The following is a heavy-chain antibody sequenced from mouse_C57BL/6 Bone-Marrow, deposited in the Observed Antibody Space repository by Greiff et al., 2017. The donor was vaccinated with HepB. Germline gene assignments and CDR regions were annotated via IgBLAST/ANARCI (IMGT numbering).Heavy chain of an antibody. J-gene: IGHJ2*01. V-gene: IGHV14-1*02. CDR2: IDPEIGNS. CDR3: VRPFGTTYDTYFDY. Sequence: EVHLVESGAELVRPGALVKLSCKTSGFNIKAYYMHWVKQRPEQGLEWIGWIDPEIGNSKYDPKFQGKATITADTSSNTAYLQLSSLTSEDTAVYYCVRPFGTTYDTYFDYWGQGTTLTVTS. D-gene: IGHD5-5*01. CDR1: GFNIKAYY.